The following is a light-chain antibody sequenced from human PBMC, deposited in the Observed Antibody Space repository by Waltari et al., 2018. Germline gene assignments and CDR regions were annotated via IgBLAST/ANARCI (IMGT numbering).Light chain of an antibody. CDR1: SGHSSNV. CDR3: QTGGHGTWV. Sequence: QLVLTQSPSASASLGASVKLPCTLSSGHSSNVISWHQQQPEKGPRCLLKVNSDGSHSKGAGIPDRFSGSSAAAERYLTISSLQAEDEADYYCQTGGHGTWVFGGGTKLTVL. CDR2: VNSDGSH. V-gene: IGLV4-69*02. J-gene: IGLJ3*02.